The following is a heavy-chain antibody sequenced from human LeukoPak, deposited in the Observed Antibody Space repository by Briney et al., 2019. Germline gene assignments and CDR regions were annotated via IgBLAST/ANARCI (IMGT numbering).Heavy chain of an antibody. J-gene: IGHJ2*01. CDR3: CKATAWSVFCCWYLDL. Sequence: PGGSLRLSCPPSASTFATTAITWFRQAPGEGLEWVSAISGSGSRTYYADSVKGRFTISRDNSKNNLYLQMNSLRAEDTAVYYLCKATAWSVFCCWYLDLWGRGTLVTVSS. CDR2: ISGSGSRT. D-gene: IGHD3-3*01. V-gene: IGHV3-23*01. CDR1: ASTFATTA.